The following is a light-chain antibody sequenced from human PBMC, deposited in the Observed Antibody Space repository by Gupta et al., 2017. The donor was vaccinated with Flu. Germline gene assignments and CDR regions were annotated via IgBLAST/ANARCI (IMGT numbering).Light chain of an antibody. V-gene: IGKV3-20*01. CDR2: DTS. CDR3: QEYDSSPIM. Sequence: EIVLTQSPGTLSLSPGESATLSCRASQSVSSSYLAWYQQKPGQPPRLLMYDTSTRATGIPDRFSGSGSGTEFTLTISRLEPEDFAFYYCQEYDSSPIMFGQGTRLE. J-gene: IGKJ5*01. CDR1: QSVSSSY.